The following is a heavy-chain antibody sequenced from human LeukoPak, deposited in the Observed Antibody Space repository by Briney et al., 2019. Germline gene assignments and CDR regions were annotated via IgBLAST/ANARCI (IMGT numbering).Heavy chain of an antibody. D-gene: IGHD3-22*01. J-gene: IGHJ4*02. V-gene: IGHV3-7*01. Sequence: GGSLRLSCAASGFTFSSYCMSWVRQAPGKGLEWVANIKQDGSEKYYVDSVKGRFTISRDNAKNSLYLQMNSLRAEDTAVYYSARETPTEAYYYDSSGIPDYWGQGTLVTVSS. CDR3: ARETPTEAYYYDSSGIPDY. CDR2: IKQDGSEK. CDR1: GFTFSSYC.